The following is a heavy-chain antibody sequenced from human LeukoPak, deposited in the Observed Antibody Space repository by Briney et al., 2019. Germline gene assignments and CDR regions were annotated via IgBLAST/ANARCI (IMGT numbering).Heavy chain of an antibody. CDR2: ISGSGDNT. J-gene: IGHJ4*02. Sequence: GGSLRLSCAASGFTFSSYAMSWVRQAPGKGLEWVSGISGSGDNTYYADSVKGRFTISRDNSKNTLYVQVYSLGTEATAAYYCAKGSYYDSSGSFYFDYWGQGTLVTVSS. D-gene: IGHD3-22*01. CDR3: AKGSYYDSSGSFYFDY. V-gene: IGHV3-23*01. CDR1: GFTFSSYA.